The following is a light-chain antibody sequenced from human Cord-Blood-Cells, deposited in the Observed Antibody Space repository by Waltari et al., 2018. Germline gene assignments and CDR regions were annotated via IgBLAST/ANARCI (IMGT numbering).Light chain of an antibody. CDR2: YDS. J-gene: IGLJ3*02. CDR3: QVWDSSSDHWV. V-gene: IGLV3-21*04. CDR1: NIGSNS. Sequence: SYVLTQPPSVSVAPGKTARITCGGNNIGSNSVHWYQQKPGQAPVLVIYYDSDRPSGIPARFSGSNSGNTATLTISRVEAGDEADYYCQVWDSSSDHWVFGGGTKLTVL.